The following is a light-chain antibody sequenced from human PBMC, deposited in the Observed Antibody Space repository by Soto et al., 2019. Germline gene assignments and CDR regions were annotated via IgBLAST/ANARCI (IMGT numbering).Light chain of an antibody. V-gene: IGKV3-11*01. J-gene: IGKJ1*01. CDR3: HQRSSWWS. CDR2: DAS. CDR1: QSVSTY. Sequence: EIVLTQSPATLSLSPGERATLSCRASQSVSTYLAWYQQRPGQAPRLLIYDASNRATGVPARFSGSGSGTDFTLTISSLEPDDFAVYYCHQRSSWWSFGQGTKVDI.